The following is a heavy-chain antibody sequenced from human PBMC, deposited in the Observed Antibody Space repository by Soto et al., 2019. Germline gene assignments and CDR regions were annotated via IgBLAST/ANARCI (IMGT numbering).Heavy chain of an antibody. Sequence: GGSLRLSCAASGFTFSSYAMSWVRQAPGKGLEWVSAISGSGGTTYYADSVKGRFTISRDNSKNTLYLQMNSLRVEDTAVYYCAKDSQGGNSGWVPWGQGTLVTVSS. CDR3: AKDSQGGNSGWVP. V-gene: IGHV3-23*01. D-gene: IGHD6-19*01. J-gene: IGHJ5*02. CDR1: GFTFSSYA. CDR2: ISGSGGTT.